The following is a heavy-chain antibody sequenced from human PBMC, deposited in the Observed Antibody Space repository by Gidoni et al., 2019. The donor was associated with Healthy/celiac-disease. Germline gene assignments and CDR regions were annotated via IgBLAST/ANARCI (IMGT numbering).Heavy chain of an antibody. CDR2: IIPIFGTA. J-gene: IGHJ5*02. CDR3: ARDIFSGAAAGLGVGLGLGEFDP. Sequence: QVQLVQSGAEVKKPGSSVKVSCKPSGGTFSSYAISWVRQAPGQGLEWMGGIIPIFGTANYAQKFQGRVTITADESTSTAYMELSSLRSEDTAVYYCARDIFSGAAAGLGVGLGLGEFDPWGQGTLVTVSS. D-gene: IGHD6-13*01. V-gene: IGHV1-69*01. CDR1: GGTFSSYA.